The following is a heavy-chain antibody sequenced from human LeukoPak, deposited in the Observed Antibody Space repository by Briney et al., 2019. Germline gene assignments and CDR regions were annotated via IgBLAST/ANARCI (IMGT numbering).Heavy chain of an antibody. CDR2: ITSSGSTI. V-gene: IGHV3-11*04. CDR3: ARTYSSSQTNWFDP. CDR1: GLTFSDSY. Sequence: GGSLRLSCAASGLTFSDSYMSWIRQAPGKGLEWVSDITSSGSTIYYADSVKGRFTISRDNAKNSLYLQMNSLRAEDTAVYYCARTYSSSQTNWFDPWGQGTLVTVSS. J-gene: IGHJ5*02. D-gene: IGHD6-13*01.